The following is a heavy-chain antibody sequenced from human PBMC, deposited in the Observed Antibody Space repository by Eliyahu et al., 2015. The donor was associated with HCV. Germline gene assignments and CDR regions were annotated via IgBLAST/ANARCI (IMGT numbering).Heavy chain of an antibody. D-gene: IGHD6-19*01. CDR2: IWYDGSDK. Sequence: QEQLVASGGGVVQPGRSLRLSCAASGFTFSTYGIHXARPAPGKGLEWVXVIWYDGSDKYYADSVKGRFTISRDNSKNTLYLQMNSLRAEDTAVYYCARDGDPPGGSGWYSYYYYYYGMDVWGQGTTVTVSS. J-gene: IGHJ6*02. CDR3: ARDGDPPGGSGWYSYYYYYYGMDV. CDR1: GFTFSTYG. V-gene: IGHV3-33*01.